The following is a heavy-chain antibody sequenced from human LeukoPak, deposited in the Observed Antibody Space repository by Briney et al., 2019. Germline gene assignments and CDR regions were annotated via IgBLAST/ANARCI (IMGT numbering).Heavy chain of an antibody. CDR1: GLTFRNYA. J-gene: IGHJ4*02. CDR2: TSSDGSNE. D-gene: IGHD6-13*01. V-gene: IGHV3-30*04. Sequence: PGGSLRLSCAASGLTFRNYAMHWVRQAPGKGLEWVAVTSSDGSNEYYADSVRGRFSISRDNSKNTVYLQMNSLRAEDTALYYCVRPYTSSWYLFDYWGQGTLVTVSS. CDR3: VRPYTSSWYLFDY.